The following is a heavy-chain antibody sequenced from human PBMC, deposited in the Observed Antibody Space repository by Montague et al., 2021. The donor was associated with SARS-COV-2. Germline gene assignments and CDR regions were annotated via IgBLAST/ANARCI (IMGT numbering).Heavy chain of an antibody. CDR2: ISSSGSTI. CDR3: AREGVEIQLWGVYYYYMDV. D-gene: IGHD5-18*01. Sequence: SLRLSCAASGFTFSSYEMNWVRQAPGKGLEWVSYISSSGSTIYYADSVKGRFTISRDNAKNSLYLQMNSLRAEDTAVYYCAREGVEIQLWGVYYYYMDVWGKGTTVTVSS. CDR1: GFTFSSYE. J-gene: IGHJ6*03. V-gene: IGHV3-48*03.